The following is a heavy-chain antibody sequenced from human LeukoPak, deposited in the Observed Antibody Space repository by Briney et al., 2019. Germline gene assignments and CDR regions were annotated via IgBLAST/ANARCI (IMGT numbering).Heavy chain of an antibody. CDR2: IYYSGST. J-gene: IGHJ3*02. V-gene: IGHV4-59*01. CDR1: GGSISSYY. D-gene: IGHD3-3*01. Sequence: KASETLSLTCTVSGGSISSYYWSWIRQPPGKGLEWIGYIYYSGSTNYNPSLKSRVTISVDTSKNQFSLKLSSVTAADTAVYYCAREITIFGVVDDAFDIWGQGTMVTVSS. CDR3: AREITIFGVVDDAFDI.